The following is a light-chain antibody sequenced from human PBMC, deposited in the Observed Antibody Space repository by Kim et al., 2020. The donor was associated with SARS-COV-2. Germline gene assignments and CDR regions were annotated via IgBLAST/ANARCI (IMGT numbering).Light chain of an antibody. CDR3: QQYGSSPRT. V-gene: IGKV3-20*01. J-gene: IGKJ1*01. Sequence: EIVLTQSPGTLSLPPGERATLSCRASQSVSSNYLAWHQQKPGQAPRLLIYGASSRATGIPDRFSGSGSGTDFTLTISRLEPEDFAVYYCQQYGSSPRTFGLGTKVDIK. CDR1: QSVSSNY. CDR2: GAS.